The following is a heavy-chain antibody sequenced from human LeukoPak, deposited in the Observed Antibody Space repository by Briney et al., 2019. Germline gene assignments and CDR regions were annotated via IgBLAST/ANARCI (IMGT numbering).Heavy chain of an antibody. D-gene: IGHD2-2*01. CDR1: GVTFSSYA. CDR3: ASAEGFVVVPAALDY. J-gene: IGHJ4*02. Sequence: GRSLRLSCAASGVTFSSYAMHWVRQAPGKGLEWVAVISYDGSNKYYADSVKGRFTISRDNSKNTLYLQMNSLRAEDTAVYYCASAEGFVVVPAALDYWGQGTLVTVSS. V-gene: IGHV3-30*04. CDR2: ISYDGSNK.